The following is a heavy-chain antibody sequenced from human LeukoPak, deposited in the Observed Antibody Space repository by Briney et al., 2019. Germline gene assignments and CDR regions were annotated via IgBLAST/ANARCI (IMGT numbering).Heavy chain of an antibody. CDR2: IKEDGSEK. CDR1: GFSFSNYW. CDR3: ARKDSSPRTFDY. D-gene: IGHD3-22*01. V-gene: IGHV3-7*01. J-gene: IGHJ4*02. Sequence: GGSLRLSCAASGFSFSNYWMSWVRQAPGKGLEWVANIKEDGSEKNYVDSVKGRFTISRDNAKNSLYLQMNSLRAEDTAVYYCARKDSSPRTFDYWGQGTLVTVSS.